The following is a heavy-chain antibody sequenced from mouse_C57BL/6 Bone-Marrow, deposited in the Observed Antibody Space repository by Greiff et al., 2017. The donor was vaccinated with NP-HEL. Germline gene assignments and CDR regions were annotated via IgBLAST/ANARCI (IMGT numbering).Heavy chain of an antibody. D-gene: IGHD1-1*01. CDR3: AMTYYGSSSHWYFDV. V-gene: IGHV1-74*01. Sequence: QVQLQQPGAELVKPGASVKVSCKASGYTFTSYWMHWVKQRPGQGLEWIGRIHPSDSDTNYNQKFKGKATLTVDKSSSTAYMQLSSLTAEDSAVYYWAMTYYGSSSHWYFDVWGAGTTVTVSS. CDR1: GYTFTSYW. CDR2: IHPSDSDT. J-gene: IGHJ1*01.